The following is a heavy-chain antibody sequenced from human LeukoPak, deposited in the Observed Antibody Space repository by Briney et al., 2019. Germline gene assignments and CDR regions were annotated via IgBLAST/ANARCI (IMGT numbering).Heavy chain of an antibody. CDR2: ISGSDGTT. CDR1: GFTFSSYA. CDR3: AKVDNWKYGHHDF. D-gene: IGHD1-1*01. J-gene: IGHJ4*02. V-gene: IGHV3-23*01. Sequence: GGSQRLSCAASGFTFSSYAMSWVRQAPGKGLEWVSSISGSDGTTYYADSVKGRFTISRDNSKYTLSLQMNSLRTEDTAVYYCAKVDNWKYGHHDFWGQGTLVTVSS.